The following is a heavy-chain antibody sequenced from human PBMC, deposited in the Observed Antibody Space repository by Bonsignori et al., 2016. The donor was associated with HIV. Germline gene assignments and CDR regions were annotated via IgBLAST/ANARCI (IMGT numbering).Heavy chain of an antibody. Sequence: VRQMPGKGLEWVGFIRSKPYGGTTEYAASVKGRFTISRDDSKSIAYLQMNSLNSEDTAVYYCTREWNYGSGTYGDYWGQGTLVTVSS. CDR2: IRSKPYGGTT. D-gene: IGHD3-10*01. CDR3: TREWNYGSGTYGDY. J-gene: IGHJ4*02. V-gene: IGHV3-49*02.